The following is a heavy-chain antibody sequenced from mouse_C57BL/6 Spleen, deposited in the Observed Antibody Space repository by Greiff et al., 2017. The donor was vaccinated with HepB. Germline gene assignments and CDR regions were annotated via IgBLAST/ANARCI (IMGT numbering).Heavy chain of an antibody. CDR2: IDPNSGGT. V-gene: IGHV1-72*01. J-gene: IGHJ3*01. Sequence: QVHVKQSGAELVKPGASVKLSCKASGYTFTSYWMHWVKQRPGRGLEWIGRIDPNSGGTKYNEKFKSKATLTVDKPSSTAYMQLSSLTSEDSAVYYCARSESYDYDGFAYWGQRTLVTVSA. CDR3: ARSESYDYDGFAY. CDR1: GYTFTSYW. D-gene: IGHD2-4*01.